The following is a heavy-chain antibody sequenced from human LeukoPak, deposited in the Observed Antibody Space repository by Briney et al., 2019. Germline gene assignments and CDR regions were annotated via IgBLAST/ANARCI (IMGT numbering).Heavy chain of an antibody. J-gene: IGHJ4*02. Sequence: IYPVDSDTRYSPSFQGRVTISANKSISTAYLQWSSLKASDTAMYYCARQASRSSSDYWGQGTLVTVSS. CDR2: IYPVDSDT. D-gene: IGHD6-6*01. V-gene: IGHV5-51*01. CDR3: ARQASRSSSDY.